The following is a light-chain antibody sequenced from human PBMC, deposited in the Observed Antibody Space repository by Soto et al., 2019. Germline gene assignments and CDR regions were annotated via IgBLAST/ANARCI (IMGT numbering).Light chain of an antibody. Sequence: DIQMTQSPSSLSASVGDRVTITCRASQGISNNLAWYQQKPGKVPKLLMYAASTLHSGVPSRFSGSGSGTDFTLTISSLQPEDVATYYCRNYNSAPTLTFGGGTKVEIK. CDR3: RNYNSAPTLT. CDR2: AAS. V-gene: IGKV1-27*01. J-gene: IGKJ4*01. CDR1: QGISNN.